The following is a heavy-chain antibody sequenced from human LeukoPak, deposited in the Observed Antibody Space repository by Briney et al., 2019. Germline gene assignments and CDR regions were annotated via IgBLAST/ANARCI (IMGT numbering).Heavy chain of an antibody. V-gene: IGHV4-59*01. CDR3: ARDSGSSTHDP. J-gene: IGHJ5*02. D-gene: IGHD2-2*01. CDR1: GGSISSYY. Sequence: SETLSLTCTVSGGSISSYYWSWIRQPPGKGLEWIGYIYYSGSTNYNPSLKSRVTISVDTSKNQFSLKLTSVTAADTAVYYCARDSGSSTHDPWGQGTLVTVSS. CDR2: IYYSGST.